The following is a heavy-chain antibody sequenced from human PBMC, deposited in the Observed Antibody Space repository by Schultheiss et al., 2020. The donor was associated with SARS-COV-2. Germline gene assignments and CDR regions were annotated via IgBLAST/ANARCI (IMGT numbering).Heavy chain of an antibody. CDR3: ARGGGDLRRDGYNYVY. CDR2: IYTSGST. J-gene: IGHJ4*02. D-gene: IGHD5-24*01. V-gene: IGHV4-4*07. CDR1: GGSISSYY. Sequence: SETLSLTCTVSGGSISSYYWTWIRQPAGKGLEWIGRIYTSGSTNYNPSLKSRVTISVDTSKNQFSLKLSSVTAADTAVYYCARGGGDLRRDGYNYVYWGQGTLVTVSS.